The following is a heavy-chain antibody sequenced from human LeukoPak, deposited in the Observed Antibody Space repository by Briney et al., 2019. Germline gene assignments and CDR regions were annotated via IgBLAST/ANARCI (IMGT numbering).Heavy chain of an antibody. D-gene: IGHD3-10*01. CDR2: ISYDGSNK. CDR1: GFTFSSYG. CDR3: AKGGPMVRGVIIEPQLCDY. Sequence: GRSLRLSCAASGFTFSSYGMHWVRQAPGKGLEWVAVISYDGSNKYYADSVKGRFTISRDNSKNTLYLQMNSLRAEDTAVYYCAKGGPMVRGVIIEPQLCDYWGQGTLVTVSS. V-gene: IGHV3-30*18. J-gene: IGHJ4*02.